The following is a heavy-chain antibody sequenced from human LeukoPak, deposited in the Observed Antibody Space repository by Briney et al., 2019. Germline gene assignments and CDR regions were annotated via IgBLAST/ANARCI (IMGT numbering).Heavy chain of an antibody. Sequence: PGGSLRLSCAASGVTLSSYAMSWARQAPGKGLEWVSSISSSSGYMYYADSVKGRFTISRDNAKNSLYLQMNSLRAEDTGVYYCAAPGYGDYVDYWGQGTLVTVSS. CDR2: ISSSSGYM. J-gene: IGHJ4*02. V-gene: IGHV3-21*01. CDR1: GVTLSSYA. CDR3: AAPGYGDYVDY. D-gene: IGHD4-17*01.